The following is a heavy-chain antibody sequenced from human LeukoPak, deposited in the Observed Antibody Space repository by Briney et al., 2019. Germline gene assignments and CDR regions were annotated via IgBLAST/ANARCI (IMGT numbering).Heavy chain of an antibody. D-gene: IGHD2-15*01. V-gene: IGHV3-21*01. CDR1: GFTFSSYS. Sequence: PGGSLRLSCAASGFTFSSYSMNWVRQAPGKGLEWVSSISSSSSYIYYAESVEGRFTISRDKAKNSLYLQMNSLRAEDTAVYYCARGHCSGGSCYSVDYWGQGTLVTVSS. J-gene: IGHJ4*02. CDR2: ISSSSSYI. CDR3: ARGHCSGGSCYSVDY.